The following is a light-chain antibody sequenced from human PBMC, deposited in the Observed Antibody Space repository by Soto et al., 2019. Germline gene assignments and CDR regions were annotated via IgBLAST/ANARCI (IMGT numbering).Light chain of an antibody. CDR3: LQYGSSPPAYT. J-gene: IGKJ2*01. V-gene: IGKV3-20*01. Sequence: ESVLTQSPGTLSLSPGDRATLSCRASQYVSGSYFAWYQQKPGQSPMPLIYGASSRATGIQDRFSGSGSGTDFTIAITRLEPEDFAVYYCLQYGSSPPAYTFGQGTKLEIK. CDR2: GAS. CDR1: QYVSGSY.